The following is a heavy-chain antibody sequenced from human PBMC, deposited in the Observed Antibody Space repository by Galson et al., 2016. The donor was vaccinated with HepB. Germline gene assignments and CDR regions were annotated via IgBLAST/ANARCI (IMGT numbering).Heavy chain of an antibody. CDR1: GFTFNCY. CDR3: ARNTPSPGNGAYFDY. V-gene: IGHV3-11*03. CDR2: ISTTSSYA. J-gene: IGHJ4*02. Sequence: RLSCAASGFTFNCYMSWVRXAPGKGLEWXSXISTTSSYALYADSVKGRFTISRDNARNSLYLQMNSPRADDTAVYYCARNTPSPGNGAYFDYWGRGALVTVSS. D-gene: IGHD1-14*01.